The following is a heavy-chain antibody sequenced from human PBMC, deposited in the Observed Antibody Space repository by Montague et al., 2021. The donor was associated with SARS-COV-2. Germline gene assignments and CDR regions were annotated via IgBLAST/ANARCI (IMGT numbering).Heavy chain of an antibody. CDR1: GFTFSSYA. V-gene: IGHV3-23*01. CDR3: AKDRQLVGDDAFDI. J-gene: IGHJ3*02. D-gene: IGHD6-13*01. CDR2: ISISDDNT. Sequence: SLRLSCAASGFTFSSYAMSWVRQAPGKGLEWVSTISISDDNTYYADSVKGRFTISRDKSKHTLYLQMNSLRAEDTAVYYCAKDRQLVGDDAFDIWGQGTMVTVSS.